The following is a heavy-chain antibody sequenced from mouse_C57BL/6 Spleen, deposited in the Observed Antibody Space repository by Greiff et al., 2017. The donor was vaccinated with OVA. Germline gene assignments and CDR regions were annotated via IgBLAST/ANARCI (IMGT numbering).Heavy chain of an antibody. D-gene: IGHD2-2*01. CDR3: ARESDGYDAYFDY. V-gene: IGHV1-55*01. J-gene: IGHJ2*01. CDR2: IYPGSGST. Sequence: QVQLKQPGAELVKPGASVKLSCKASGYTFTSYWITWVKQRPGQGLEWIGDIYPGSGSTNYNEKFKSKATLTVDTSSSTAYMQLSSLTSEDSAVYYCARESDGYDAYFDYWGQGTTLTVSS. CDR1: GYTFTSYW.